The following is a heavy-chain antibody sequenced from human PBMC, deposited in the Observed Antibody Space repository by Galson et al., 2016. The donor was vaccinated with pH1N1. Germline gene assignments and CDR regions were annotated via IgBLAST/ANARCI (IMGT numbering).Heavy chain of an antibody. CDR1: GYSVTRYY. Sequence: SVKVSCKASGYSVTRYYMHWVRQAPGQGLEWMGIIDPSAGTTTYSQKFQGRISLTRDTSTNSVHMELSTLRTDDSAMYFCARRYYFDYWGQGTLVTVSS. CDR3: ARRYYFDY. J-gene: IGHJ4*02. CDR2: IDPSAGTT. V-gene: IGHV1-46*01.